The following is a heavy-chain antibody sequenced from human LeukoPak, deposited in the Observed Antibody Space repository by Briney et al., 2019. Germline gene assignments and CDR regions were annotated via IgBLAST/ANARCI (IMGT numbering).Heavy chain of an antibody. J-gene: IGHJ5*02. CDR3: VRGPSSSWYQYNWFDP. CDR2: ISAYNGNT. Sequence: GASVKVSCKASGYTFTSYGISWVRQAPGQGLEWMGWISAYNGNTNYAQKLQGRVTMTTDTSTSTAYMELRSLRSDDTAVYYCVRGPSSSWYQYNWFDPWGQGTLVTVSS. D-gene: IGHD6-13*01. V-gene: IGHV1-18*01. CDR1: GYTFTSYG.